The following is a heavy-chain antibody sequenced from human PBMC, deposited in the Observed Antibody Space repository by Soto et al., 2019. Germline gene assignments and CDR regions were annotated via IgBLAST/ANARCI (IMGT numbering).Heavy chain of an antibody. CDR3: ARAGDTAMTHMDV. CDR1: GFTFSSYA. CDR2: ISYYGGNK. J-gene: IGHJ6*02. Sequence: GSLRLSCAASGFTFSSYAMYWVRQAPGKGLEWVAVISYYGGNKFYADSVKGRFTISRDNSKNTLYLQMNSLRAEDTAVYYCARAGDTAMTHMDVWGQGTTVTVSS. V-gene: IGHV3-30-3*01. D-gene: IGHD5-18*01.